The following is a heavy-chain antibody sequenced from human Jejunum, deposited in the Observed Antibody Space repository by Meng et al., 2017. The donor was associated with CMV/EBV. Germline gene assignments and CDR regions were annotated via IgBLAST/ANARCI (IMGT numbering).Heavy chain of an antibody. V-gene: IGHV4-30-4*08. CDR3: ARTEDCSSSSCYTGFDP. J-gene: IGHJ5*02. CDR2: IKYGGTT. Sequence: SGDYCWSWIRQPPGKGLEWIGFIKYGGTTYYNPSLKSRVITSVDTSKNQFSLRLSSVTAADTAVYYCARTEDCSSSSCYTGFDPWGQGSLVTVSS. D-gene: IGHD2-2*01. CDR1: SGDYC.